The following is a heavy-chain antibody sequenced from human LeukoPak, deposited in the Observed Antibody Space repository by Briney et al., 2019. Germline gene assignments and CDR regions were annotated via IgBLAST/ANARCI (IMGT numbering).Heavy chain of an antibody. CDR3: ARDLMVVAATHDY. CDR1: GFTFSSYA. V-gene: IGHV3-30-3*01. Sequence: GGSLRLSCAASGFTFSSYAMQWVRQAPGKGLEWVAVISYDGSNKYYADSVKGRFTISRDNSKNTLYLQMNSLRAEDTAVYYCARDLMVVAATHDYWGQGTLVTVSS. CDR2: ISYDGSNK. D-gene: IGHD2-15*01. J-gene: IGHJ4*02.